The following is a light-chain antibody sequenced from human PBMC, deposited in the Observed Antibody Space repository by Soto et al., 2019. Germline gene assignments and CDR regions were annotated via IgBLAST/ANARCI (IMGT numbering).Light chain of an antibody. CDR2: DVY. CDR3: TSYTSTSTPYV. V-gene: IGLV2-14*01. CDR1: SSDVGRYTY. Sequence: QSVLAQPASVSGSPGHSITISCAGTSSDVGRYTYVSWYQQHPGKAPKLIIYDVYNRPSGVSNRFSGSKSGNTASLTISGLQAEDEADYYCTSYTSTSTPYVFGGGTTVTV. J-gene: IGLJ1*01.